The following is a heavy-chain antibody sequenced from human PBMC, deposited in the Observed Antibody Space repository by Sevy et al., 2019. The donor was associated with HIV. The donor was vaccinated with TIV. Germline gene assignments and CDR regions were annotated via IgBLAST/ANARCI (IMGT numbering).Heavy chain of an antibody. CDR1: GASISSSGYY. CDR3: AGPRLTYNSGWSYYDH. Sequence: SETVSLTCTVSGASISSSGYYWGWIRQPPGKGLEWIASIRYSGSTYYNPSLRSRVTISADASKKQFSLKLNSVTAADTAVYYCAGPRLTYNSGWSYYDHWGQGTVVTVSS. D-gene: IGHD6-19*01. J-gene: IGHJ4*02. V-gene: IGHV4-39*01. CDR2: IRYSGST.